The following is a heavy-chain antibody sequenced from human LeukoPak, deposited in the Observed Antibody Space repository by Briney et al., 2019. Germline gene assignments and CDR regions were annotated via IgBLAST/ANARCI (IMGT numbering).Heavy chain of an antibody. D-gene: IGHD3-10*01. V-gene: IGHV4-61*08. CDR3: VRDGGYFDN. CDR1: GGSISSGGYY. CDR2: VYYSGIA. J-gene: IGHJ4*02. Sequence: SQTLSLTCTVSGGSISSGGYYWSWIRQPPGKGLEWIGYVYYSGIANYNPSLTSRVTISVDTSKNQFSLKLSSVTVADTAVYYCVRDGGYFDNWGQGTLVSVSS.